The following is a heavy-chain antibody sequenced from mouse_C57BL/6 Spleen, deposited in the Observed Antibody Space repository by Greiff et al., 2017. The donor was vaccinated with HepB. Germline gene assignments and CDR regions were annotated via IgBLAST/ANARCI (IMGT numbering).Heavy chain of an antibody. CDR3: ARTITTVVAPYFDY. Sequence: EVKLMESGGGLVKPGGSLKLSCAASGFTFSDYGMHWVRQAPEKGLEWVAYISSGSSTIYYADTVKGRFTISRDNAKNTLFLQMTSLRSEDTAMYYCARTITTVVAPYFDYWGQGTTLTVSS. D-gene: IGHD1-1*01. CDR2: ISSGSSTI. V-gene: IGHV5-17*01. J-gene: IGHJ2*01. CDR1: GFTFSDYG.